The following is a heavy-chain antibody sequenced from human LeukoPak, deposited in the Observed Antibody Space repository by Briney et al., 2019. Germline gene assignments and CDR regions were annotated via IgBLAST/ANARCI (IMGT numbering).Heavy chain of an antibody. CDR3: ARDYPPD. J-gene: IGHJ4*02. V-gene: IGHV3-74*01. CDR1: GFTFSSYW. Sequence: PGGSLRLSCEVSGFTFSSYWMNWVRQVPGKGLAWVSHINTYGTSAIYADSVKGRFTISRDNAQNTLYLQMYSLSAEDTAVYYCARDYPPDWGQGTLVTVSA. CDR2: INTYGTSA.